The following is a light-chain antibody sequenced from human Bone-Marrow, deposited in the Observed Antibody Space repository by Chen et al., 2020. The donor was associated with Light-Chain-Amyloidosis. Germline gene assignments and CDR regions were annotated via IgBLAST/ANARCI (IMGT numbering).Light chain of an antibody. CDR1: NIGSTS. CDR3: QVWDRSSDRPV. Sequence: SYVLTQPSSVSVAPGQTATIACGGNNIGSTSVHWYQQTPGQAPLLVVYDDRDRPSGIPERLSGSNSGNTANLTISRVEAGDEADYDCQVWDRSSDRPVFGGGTKLTVL. J-gene: IGLJ3*02. CDR2: DDR. V-gene: IGLV3-21*02.